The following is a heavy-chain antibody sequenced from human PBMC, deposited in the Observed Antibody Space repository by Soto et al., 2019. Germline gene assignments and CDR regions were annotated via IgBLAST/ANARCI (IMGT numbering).Heavy chain of an antibody. J-gene: IGHJ6*04. Sequence: EVQLVESGGGLVQPGGSLRLSCAASGFTFSSYSMNWVRQAPGKGLEWVSYISSSSSTIYYADSVKGRFTISRDNAKNTLYLQMNSLRDEDTAVYYCADIAGGGSAYYYGIDVWGEGTTVTVYS. CDR3: ADIAGGGSAYYYGIDV. D-gene: IGHD6-13*01. CDR2: ISSSSSTI. CDR1: GFTFSSYS. V-gene: IGHV3-48*02.